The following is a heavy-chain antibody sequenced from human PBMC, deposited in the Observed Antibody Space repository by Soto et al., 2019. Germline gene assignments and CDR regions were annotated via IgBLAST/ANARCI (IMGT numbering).Heavy chain of an antibody. CDR2: ISGSGGST. V-gene: IGHV3-23*01. J-gene: IGHJ6*02. Sequence: GGALSLSCAASVFTFSSYWMSWARQAPEKGLERVSAISGSGGSTYYAGSVKGRFTISRDNSKNSLYLQMNSLRAEDTAVYYCAKDEVGAIYYYYYGMDVWGQGTTVTVSS. CDR3: AKDEVGAIYYYYYGMDV. D-gene: IGHD1-26*01. CDR1: VFTFSSYW.